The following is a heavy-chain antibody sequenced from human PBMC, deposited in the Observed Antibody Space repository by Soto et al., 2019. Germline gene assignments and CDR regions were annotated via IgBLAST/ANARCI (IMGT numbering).Heavy chain of an antibody. CDR2: IIPIFGTA. Sequence: QVQLVQSGAEVKKPGSSVKVSCKASGGTFSSYAISWVRQAPGQGLEWMGGIIPIFGTANYAQKFPGRVTIPADESTSTAYMELSSPRSEDTAVYYCASPYCSSTSCYAGGGFDPWGQGTLVTVSS. CDR1: GGTFSSYA. CDR3: ASPYCSSTSCYAGGGFDP. V-gene: IGHV1-69*01. J-gene: IGHJ5*02. D-gene: IGHD2-2*01.